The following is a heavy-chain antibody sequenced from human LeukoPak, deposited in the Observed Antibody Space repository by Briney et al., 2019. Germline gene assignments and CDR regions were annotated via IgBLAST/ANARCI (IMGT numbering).Heavy chain of an antibody. CDR3: AKDPVLLWFGEFVGY. CDR1: GFTFSSYA. D-gene: IGHD3-10*01. Sequence: GGSLRLTCAASGFTFSSYAMSWVRQAPGKGLDWVSAISGSGGSTYYADSVKGRFTISRDNSKNTLYLQMNTLRAEDTAVYYCAKDPVLLWFGEFVGYWGQGTLVTVSS. V-gene: IGHV3-23*01. CDR2: ISGSGGST. J-gene: IGHJ4*02.